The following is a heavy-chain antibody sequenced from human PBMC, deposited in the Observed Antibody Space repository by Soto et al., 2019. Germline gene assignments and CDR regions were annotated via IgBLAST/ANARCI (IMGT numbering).Heavy chain of an antibody. Sequence: KGSETLSLTCTVSGGSISGGGYYWRWIRQHPGKGLEWIGYIYYSGSTYYNPSLKSRVTISVDTSKNQFSLKLSSVTAADTAVYYCARMVRSGSYLNWFDPWGQGTLVTVSS. J-gene: IGHJ5*02. D-gene: IGHD1-26*01. CDR2: IYYSGST. CDR1: GGSISGGGYY. V-gene: IGHV4-31*03. CDR3: ARMVRSGSYLNWFDP.